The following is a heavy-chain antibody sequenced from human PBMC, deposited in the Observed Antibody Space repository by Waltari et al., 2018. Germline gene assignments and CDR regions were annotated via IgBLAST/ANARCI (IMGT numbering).Heavy chain of an antibody. CDR3: VSGGWGFYFDY. CDR1: GFRFSSYS. CDR2: ISSSTTYI. V-gene: IGHV3-21*01. Sequence: EVQLVEFGGGLVKPGGSLRLSCGASGFRFSSYSMNWVRQAPGKGLEWVSSISSSTTYIHYADSVKGRFTISRDNAKNSLYLQMNSLRVEDTAVYYCVSGGWGFYFDYWGQGTVVTVSS. D-gene: IGHD7-27*01. J-gene: IGHJ4*02.